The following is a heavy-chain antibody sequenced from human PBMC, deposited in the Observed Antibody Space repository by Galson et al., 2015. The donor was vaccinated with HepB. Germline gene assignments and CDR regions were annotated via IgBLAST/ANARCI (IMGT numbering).Heavy chain of an antibody. Sequence: SLRLSCAASGFTFSSYWMSWVRQAPGKGLEWVANIKQDGSEKYYVDSVKGRFTISRDNAKNSLYLQMYSLRAEDTAVYYCARDLGRSGWYTGGNWFDPWGQGTLVTVSS. CDR2: IKQDGSEK. CDR1: GFTFSSYW. D-gene: IGHD6-19*01. CDR3: ARDLGRSGWYTGGNWFDP. J-gene: IGHJ5*02. V-gene: IGHV3-7*01.